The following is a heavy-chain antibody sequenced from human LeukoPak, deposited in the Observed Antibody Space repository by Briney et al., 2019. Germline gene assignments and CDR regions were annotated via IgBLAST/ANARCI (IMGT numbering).Heavy chain of an antibody. CDR1: GFTFSSYW. CDR2: MKQDGSEK. V-gene: IGHV3-7*01. CDR3: ARNKKGDRYTYGHDY. J-gene: IGHJ4*02. Sequence: PGGSLRLSCAASGFTFSSYWMSWVRQAPGKGLEWVANMKQDGSEKYYVGSVKGRFTISRDNAKNSLYLQMNSLRAEDTAVYYCARNKKGDRYTYGHDYWGQGTLVTVSS. D-gene: IGHD5-18*01.